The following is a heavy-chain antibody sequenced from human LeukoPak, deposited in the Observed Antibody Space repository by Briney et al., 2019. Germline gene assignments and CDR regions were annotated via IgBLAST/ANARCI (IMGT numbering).Heavy chain of an antibody. D-gene: IGHD6-19*01. CDR2: IDSDSSTI. Sequence: GGSLRLSCAASGFTFTSSSMNWVRQAPGKGLEWVSYIDSDSSTIYYADSVKGRFTISRDNAKNSLYLQMNGLRAEDTAIYYCARTGYSSLHGDYWGQGTLVTVSS. CDR3: ARTGYSSLHGDY. J-gene: IGHJ4*02. CDR1: GFTFTSSS. V-gene: IGHV3-48*01.